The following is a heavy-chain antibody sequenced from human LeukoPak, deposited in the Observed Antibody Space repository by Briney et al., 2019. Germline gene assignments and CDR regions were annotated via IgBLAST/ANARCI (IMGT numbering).Heavy chain of an antibody. Sequence: SETLSLTCTVSGGSISSYYWSWIRQPAGKGLEWIGRIYTSGSTNYNPSLKSRVTMSVDTSKNQFSLRLASVTTADTAVYYCARGHPPNLDVWGQGTTVTVSS. CDR3: ARGHPPNLDV. CDR2: IYTSGST. J-gene: IGHJ6*02. V-gene: IGHV4-4*07. CDR1: GGSISSYY.